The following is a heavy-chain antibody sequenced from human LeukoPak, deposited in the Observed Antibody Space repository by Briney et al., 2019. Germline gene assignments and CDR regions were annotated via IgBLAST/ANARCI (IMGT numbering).Heavy chain of an antibody. J-gene: IGHJ4*02. D-gene: IGHD7-27*01. Sequence: SETLSLTCTVSGGSISSNNYYWGWIRQPPGKGLEWIGNIFYNGNTDYNPSLKSRVTISVDTSKKQFSLQLSSVTAADTAVYYCARNNWGWPFDYWGQGTLVTVSS. V-gene: IGHV4-39*01. CDR3: ARNNWGWPFDY. CDR2: IFYNGNT. CDR1: GGSISSNNYY.